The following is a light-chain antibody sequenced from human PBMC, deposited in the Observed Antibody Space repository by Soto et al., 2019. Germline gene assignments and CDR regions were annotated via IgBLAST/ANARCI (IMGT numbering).Light chain of an antibody. J-gene: IGLJ2*01. CDR1: SSDIGAYNY. CDR2: DVN. CDR3: TSWTTSTTMI. V-gene: IGLV2-14*03. Sequence: QSALTQPASVSGSPGQSITISCTGTSSDIGAYNYVSWYQQHPGKAPKLMIYDVNIRPSGVSNRFSGSKSGNTASLTISGLQAEDEDDYYCTSWTTSTTMIFGGGTKVTVL.